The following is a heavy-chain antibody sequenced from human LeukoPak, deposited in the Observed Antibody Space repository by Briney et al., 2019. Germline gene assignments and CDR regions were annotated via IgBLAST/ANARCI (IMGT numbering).Heavy chain of an antibody. V-gene: IGHV3-23*01. CDR2: ISGSGGST. J-gene: IGHJ4*02. Sequence: GASLRLSCAASGFTFSSYAMNWVRQAPGKGLEWVSAISGSGGSTYYADPVKGRFTISRDNSKNTLYLQMNSLRAEDTAVYYCAKVSCDYVWGSYRCPFDYWGQGTLVTVSS. CDR1: GFTFSSYA. CDR3: AKVSCDYVWGSYRCPFDY. D-gene: IGHD3-16*02.